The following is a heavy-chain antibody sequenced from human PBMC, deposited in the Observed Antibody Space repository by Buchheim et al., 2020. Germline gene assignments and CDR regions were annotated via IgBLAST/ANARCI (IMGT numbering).Heavy chain of an antibody. V-gene: IGHV3-30*18. Sequence: QVQLVESGGGVVQPGRSLRLSCAASGFTFSSYGMHWVRQAPGKGLEWVAVISYDGSNKYYADSVKGRFTISSDNSKKTLYLQMNSLRAEDTAVYYCAKLLWGVADPRLVNDYWGQGTL. CDR2: ISYDGSNK. J-gene: IGHJ4*02. CDR1: GFTFSSYG. D-gene: IGHD6-19*01. CDR3: AKLLWGVADPRLVNDY.